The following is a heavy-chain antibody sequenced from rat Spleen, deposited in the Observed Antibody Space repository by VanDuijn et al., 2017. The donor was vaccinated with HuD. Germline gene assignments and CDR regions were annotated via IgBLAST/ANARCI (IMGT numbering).Heavy chain of an antibody. V-gene: IGHV5S23*01. D-gene: IGHD4-3*01. Sequence: EVQLVESGGGLVQPGRSLKLSCAASGFTFSNSYMAWVRQAPTKGLEWVASISIGGENTYYRDSVKGRFTISRDNAENTVYLQMNSRRSEDTATYYCAVSGYGYWGQGIMVIVSS. CDR2: ISIGGENT. J-gene: IGHJ2*01. CDR3: AVSGYGY. CDR1: GFTFSNSY.